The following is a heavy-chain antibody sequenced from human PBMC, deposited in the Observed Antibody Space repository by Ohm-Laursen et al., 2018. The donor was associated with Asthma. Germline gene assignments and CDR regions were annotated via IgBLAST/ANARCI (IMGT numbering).Heavy chain of an antibody. Sequence: SLRLSCTASGYTFSRYSIHWVRQIPGKGLEWVASISTASSFIYYADSVRARFTTSRDNARNSVYLQMNSLTAEDTALYYCSRIGPEWELPGREYSLHHWGEGTLVTVSS. V-gene: IGHV3-21*01. CDR1: GYTFSRYS. J-gene: IGHJ1*01. D-gene: IGHD1-26*01. CDR2: ISTASSFI. CDR3: SRIGPEWELPGREYSLHH.